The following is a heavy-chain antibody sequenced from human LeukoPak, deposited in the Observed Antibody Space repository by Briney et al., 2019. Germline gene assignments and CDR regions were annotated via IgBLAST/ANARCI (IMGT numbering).Heavy chain of an antibody. D-gene: IGHD5-24*01. CDR1: GYTFTGYY. V-gene: IGHV1-2*02. J-gene: IGHJ4*02. Sequence: ASVKVPCKASGYTFTGYYMHWVRQAPGQGLEWMGWINPNSGGTNYAQKFQGRVTMARDTSISTAYMELSRLRSDDTAVYYCARSARWRYGPGFVGNYWGQGTLVTVSS. CDR3: ARSARWRYGPGFVGNY. CDR2: INPNSGGT.